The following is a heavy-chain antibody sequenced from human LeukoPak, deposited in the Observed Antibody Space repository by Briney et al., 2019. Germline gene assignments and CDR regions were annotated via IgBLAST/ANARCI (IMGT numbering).Heavy chain of an antibody. D-gene: IGHD7-27*01. CDR1: GGSFSGYY. Sequence: SETLSLTCAVYGGSFSGYYWSWIRQPPGKGLEWIGEINHSGSTNYNPSLKSRVTISVDTSKNQFSLKLSSVTAADTAVYYCAREGVGNYRGQGTLVTVSS. J-gene: IGHJ4*02. CDR2: INHSGST. CDR3: AREGVGNY. V-gene: IGHV4-34*01.